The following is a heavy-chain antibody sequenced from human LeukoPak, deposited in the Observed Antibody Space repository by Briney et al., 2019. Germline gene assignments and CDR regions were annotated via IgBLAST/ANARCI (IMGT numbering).Heavy chain of an antibody. J-gene: IGHJ2*01. V-gene: IGHV4-34*01. CDR2: IYHSGST. CDR3: ARRRYQLHRRYFDL. D-gene: IGHD2-2*01. CDR1: GGSFSGYY. Sequence: SETLSLTCAVYGGSFSGYYWSWIRQPPGKGLEWIGEIYHSGSTNYNPSLKSRVTISVDTSKNQFSLKLSSVTAADTTIYYCARRRYQLHRRYFDLWGRGTLVTVSS.